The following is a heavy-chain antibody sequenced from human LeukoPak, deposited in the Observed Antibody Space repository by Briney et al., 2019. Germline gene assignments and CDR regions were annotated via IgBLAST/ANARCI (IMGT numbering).Heavy chain of an antibody. J-gene: IGHJ6*02. CDR3: ARDRSGNYGMDV. V-gene: IGHV4-59*01. Sequence: SETLSLTCTVSGGPISSYYWSWLRQPPGKGLEWLGYIYYGGSTNYNPPLKSRVTLSVDTSKNQFSLKLSSVTAADRAVYYCARDRSGNYGMDVWGQGTTVSVSS. CDR2: IYYGGST. CDR1: GGPISSYY. D-gene: IGHD1-26*01.